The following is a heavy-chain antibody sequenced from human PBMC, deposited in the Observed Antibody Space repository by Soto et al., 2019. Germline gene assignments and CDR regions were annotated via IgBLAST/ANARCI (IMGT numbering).Heavy chain of an antibody. D-gene: IGHD6-13*01. CDR2: IYPGDSDT. CDR3: ARTSAAGTYSYGMDA. Sequence: GESLKISCKGSGYSFTSYWIGWVRQMPGKGLEWMGIIYPGDSDTRYSPSFQGQVTISADKSISTAYLQWSSLKASDTAMYYCARTSAAGTYSYGMDALGQGTTVTVSS. J-gene: IGHJ6*02. V-gene: IGHV5-51*01. CDR1: GYSFTSYW.